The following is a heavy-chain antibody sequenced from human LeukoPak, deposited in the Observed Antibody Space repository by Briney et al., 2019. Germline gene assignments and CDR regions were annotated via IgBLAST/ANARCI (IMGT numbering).Heavy chain of an antibody. V-gene: IGHV1-8*01. D-gene: IGHD2/OR15-2a*01. J-gene: IGHJ5*02. CDR1: GYTFTSYD. CDR2: MNPNSGNT. CDR3: ARGNSFLAETFDP. Sequence: ASVKVSCKASGYTFTSYDINWVRQATGQRLEWMGWMNPNSGNTGYAQKFQGRVTMTRNTSISTAYMELSSLRSEDTAVYYCARGNSFLAETFDPWGQGTLVSVSS.